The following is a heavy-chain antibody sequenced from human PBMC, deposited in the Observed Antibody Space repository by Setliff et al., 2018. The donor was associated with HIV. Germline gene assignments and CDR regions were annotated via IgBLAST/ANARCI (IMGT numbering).Heavy chain of an antibody. CDR3: ARAYFGSGIYY. CDR1: GGSISSYY. Sequence: PSETLSLTCTVSGGSISSYYWSWIRQPPGKGLEWLGHIYSSGSTNYNPSLESRVTISVDTSKNQFSLKLYSVTAADTAVYYCARAYFGSGIYYWGQGTLVTVSS. CDR2: IYSSGST. D-gene: IGHD3-10*01. V-gene: IGHV4-4*09. J-gene: IGHJ4*02.